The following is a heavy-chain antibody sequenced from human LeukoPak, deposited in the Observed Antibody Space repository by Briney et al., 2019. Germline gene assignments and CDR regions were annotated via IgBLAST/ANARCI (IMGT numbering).Heavy chain of an antibody. CDR3: AKCEAGVATICGGLYY. CDR1: GFTFSSYG. Sequence: GGSLRLSCAASGFTFSSYGMHWVRQAPGKGLEWVAVISYDGSNKYYADSVKGRFTISRDNSKNTLYLQMNSLRAEDTAVYYCAKCEAGVATICGGLYYWGQGTLVTVSS. D-gene: IGHD5-12*01. V-gene: IGHV3-30*18. CDR2: ISYDGSNK. J-gene: IGHJ4*02.